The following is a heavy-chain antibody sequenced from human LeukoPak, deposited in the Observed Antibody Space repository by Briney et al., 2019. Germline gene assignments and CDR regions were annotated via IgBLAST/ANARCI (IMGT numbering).Heavy chain of an antibody. D-gene: IGHD3-10*01. J-gene: IGHJ4*02. CDR3: AKDPLRAVIGAFDY. V-gene: IGHV3-30*04. Sequence: GGSLRLSCAASGFTFSSYAMHWVRQAPGKGLEGVAVISYDGSNKYYADSVKGRFTISRDNSKNTLYLQMNSLRAEDTAVYYCAKDPLRAVIGAFDYWGQGTRVTVSS. CDR1: GFTFSSYA. CDR2: ISYDGSNK.